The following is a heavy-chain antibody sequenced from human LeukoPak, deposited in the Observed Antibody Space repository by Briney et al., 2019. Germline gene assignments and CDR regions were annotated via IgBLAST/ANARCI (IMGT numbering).Heavy chain of an antibody. Sequence: GRSLRLSCAASGFTFSDYGIHWVRQAPGQGLEWVALIWYDGSKKYYADSVKGRFTISRDNTKNTLYLQLNSLRADDTAVYYCARAHSSSSTFDLWGQGTLVTVSS. D-gene: IGHD6-6*01. CDR1: GFTFSDYG. CDR3: ARAHSSSSTFDL. J-gene: IGHJ4*02. CDR2: IWYDGSKK. V-gene: IGHV3-33*01.